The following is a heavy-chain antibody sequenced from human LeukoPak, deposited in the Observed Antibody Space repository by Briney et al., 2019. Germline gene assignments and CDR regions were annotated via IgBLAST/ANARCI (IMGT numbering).Heavy chain of an antibody. CDR3: ARVRYSSSWYGDY. V-gene: IGHV3-7*01. J-gene: IGHJ4*02. CDR2: IRQDGGEK. D-gene: IGHD6-13*01. CDR1: GLTFSGYW. Sequence: GGSLRLSCVASGLTFSGYWMTWIRQAPGKGLEWVANIRQDGGEKFYADSVRGRFTISRDNAENSLHLQMHSLRAEDTAVYYCARVRYSSSWYGDYWGQGTLVTVSS.